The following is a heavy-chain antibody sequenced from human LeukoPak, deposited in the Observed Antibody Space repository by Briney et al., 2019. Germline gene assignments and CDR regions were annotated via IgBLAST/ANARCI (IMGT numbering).Heavy chain of an antibody. D-gene: IGHD4-17*01. J-gene: IGHJ4*02. Sequence: GGSLRLSCAVSGFIVSNNYMSWVRQAPGKGLEWVSVIYSAGNTYYADSVKGRFTISRDNYKNTLYLQMNSLRAEDTALYYCARSHGDYLTFEYWGQGTLVTVSS. CDR1: GFIVSNNY. CDR3: ARSHGDYLTFEY. CDR2: IYSAGNT. V-gene: IGHV3-66*01.